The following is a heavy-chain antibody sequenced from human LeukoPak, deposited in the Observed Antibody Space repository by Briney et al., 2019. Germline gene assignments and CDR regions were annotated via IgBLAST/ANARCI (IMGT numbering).Heavy chain of an antibody. J-gene: IGHJ3*02. V-gene: IGHV4-34*01. CDR2: INHNGST. CDR1: GGSFSGYY. D-gene: IGHD6-13*01. CDR3: AKAPGIAAAGTAFDI. Sequence: SETLSLTCAVYGGSFSGYYWSWIRQPPGKGLEWIGEINHNGSTNYNPSLKSRVTISVDTSKNQFSLKLSSVTAADTAVYYCAKAPGIAAAGTAFDIWGQGTMVTVSS.